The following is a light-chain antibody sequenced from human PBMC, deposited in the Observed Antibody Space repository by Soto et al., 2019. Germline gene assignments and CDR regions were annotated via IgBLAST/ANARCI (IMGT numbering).Light chain of an antibody. CDR3: SSYTRSTTRV. V-gene: IGLV2-14*01. CDR2: DVS. Sequence: QSALTQPASVSGSPGQSITISCTGTSSDVGIYNYVSWYQQHPGKAPKLMIYDVSNRPSGVSNRFSASKSGNTASLTISGLQAEDEADYYGSSYTRSTTRVFGGGTKLTVL. J-gene: IGLJ3*02. CDR1: SSDVGIYNY.